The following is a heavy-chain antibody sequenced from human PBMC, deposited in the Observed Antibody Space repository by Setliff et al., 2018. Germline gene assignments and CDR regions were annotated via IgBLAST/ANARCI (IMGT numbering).Heavy chain of an antibody. J-gene: IGHJ4*02. D-gene: IGHD3-10*01. CDR2: INHSGST. CDR1: GGSFSGYY. Sequence: ASETLSLTCAVYGGSFSGYYWSWIRQPPGKGLEWIGEINHSGSTNYNPSLKSRVTISVDTSKNQFSLKLSSVTAADTAVYYCAKGRGEMDSWGQGILVTVSS. V-gene: IGHV4-34*01. CDR3: AKGRGEMDS.